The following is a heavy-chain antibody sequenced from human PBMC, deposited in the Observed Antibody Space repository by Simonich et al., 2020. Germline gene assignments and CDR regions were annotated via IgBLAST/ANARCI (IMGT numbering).Heavy chain of an antibody. J-gene: IGHJ4*02. D-gene: IGHD6-13*01. Sequence: EVQLVESGGGLVKPGGSLRLSCAASGFTFSSYSMNWVRQAPGKVLELVSSISSSSSYIYYADSVKGRFTISRDNAKNSLYLQMNSLRAEDTAVYYCARARGDSSSWYFDYWGQGTLVTVSS. CDR2: ISSSSSYI. V-gene: IGHV3-21*01. CDR3: ARARGDSSSWYFDY. CDR1: GFTFSSYS.